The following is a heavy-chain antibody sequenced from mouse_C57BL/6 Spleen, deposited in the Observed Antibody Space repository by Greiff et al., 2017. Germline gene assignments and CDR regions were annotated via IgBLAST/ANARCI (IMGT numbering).Heavy chain of an antibody. CDR3: ARWVYDGNYFDY. CDR1: GYTFTSYW. J-gene: IGHJ2*01. Sequence: QVQLQQPGAELVMPGASVKLSCKASGYTFTSYWMHWVKQRPGQGLEWIGEIDPSDSYTNYNQKFKGKSTLTVDKSSSTAYMQLSSLTSEDSAVYDCARWVYDGNYFDYWGQGTTLTVSA. CDR2: IDPSDSYT. D-gene: IGHD2-1*01. V-gene: IGHV1-69*01.